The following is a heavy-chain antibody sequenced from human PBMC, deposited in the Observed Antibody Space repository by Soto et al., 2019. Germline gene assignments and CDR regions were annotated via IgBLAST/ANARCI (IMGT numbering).Heavy chain of an antibody. Sequence: QVQLVESGGGVVQPGRSLRLSCAASGFTFSSYGMHWVRQAPGKGLEWVAVISYDGSNKYYADSVKGRFTISRDNSKNTLYLQMNSRRAEDTAVYYCATSGGSSIDSGGQGTLVTVSS. CDR2: ISYDGSNK. D-gene: IGHD3-10*01. CDR1: GFTFSSYG. J-gene: IGHJ4*02. V-gene: IGHV3-30*03. CDR3: ATSGGSSIDS.